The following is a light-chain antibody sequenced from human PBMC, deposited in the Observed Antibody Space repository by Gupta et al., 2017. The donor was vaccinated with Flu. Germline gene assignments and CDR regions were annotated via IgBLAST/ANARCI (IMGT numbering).Light chain of an antibody. Sequence: VGGNSLAWYHQKPGQPPRLLIYDASSRATGTPDRFSGSGSGTEFTLTISRREPEELGMYYCQHEGYTPNTFGQGTKMDIK. CDR2: DAS. CDR1: VGGNS. CDR3: QHEGYTPNT. J-gene: IGKJ2*01. V-gene: IGKV3-20*01.